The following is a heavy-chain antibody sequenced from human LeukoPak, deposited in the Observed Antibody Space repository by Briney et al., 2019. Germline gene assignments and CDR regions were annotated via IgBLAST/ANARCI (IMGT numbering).Heavy chain of an antibody. CDR2: IWYDGSNK. D-gene: IGHD1-26*01. Sequence: GGSLRLSCAASGFTFSSYGMHWVRQAPGKGLEWVAVIWYDGSNKYYADSVKGRFTISRDNSKNTLYLQMNSLRAEDTAVYYCANDYYGESYAPFDYWGQGTLVTVSS. CDR1: GFTFSSYG. CDR3: ANDYYGESYAPFDY. V-gene: IGHV3-33*06. J-gene: IGHJ4*02.